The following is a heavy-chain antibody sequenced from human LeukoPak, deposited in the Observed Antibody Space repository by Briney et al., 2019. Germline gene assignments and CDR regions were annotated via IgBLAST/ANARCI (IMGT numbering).Heavy chain of an antibody. CDR1: GGTLSSYA. D-gene: IGHD3-22*01. V-gene: IGHV1-69*06. CDR2: IIPIFGTA. J-gene: IGHJ4*02. CDR3: ARDYYDSSGPSRGFDY. Sequence: WASVKVSCKASGGTLSSYAISWVRQAPGQGLEWMGGIIPIFGTANYAQKFQGRVTITADKSTSTAYMELSSLRSEDTAVYYCARDYYDSSGPSRGFDYWGQGTLVTVSS.